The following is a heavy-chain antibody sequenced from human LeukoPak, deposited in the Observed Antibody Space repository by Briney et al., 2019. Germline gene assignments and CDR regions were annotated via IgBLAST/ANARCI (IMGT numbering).Heavy chain of an antibody. CDR1: GFTLSSYA. D-gene: IGHD6-13*01. J-gene: IGHJ4*02. Sequence: GGSLRLSCAASGFTLSSYAMSWVRQAPGKGLEWVSAISGSGGSTYYADSVKGRFTISRDNSKNTLYLQMNSLRAEDTAVYYCAKDITSGYSSSWYEGDYWGQGTLVTVSS. CDR2: ISGSGGST. CDR3: AKDITSGYSSSWYEGDY. V-gene: IGHV3-23*01.